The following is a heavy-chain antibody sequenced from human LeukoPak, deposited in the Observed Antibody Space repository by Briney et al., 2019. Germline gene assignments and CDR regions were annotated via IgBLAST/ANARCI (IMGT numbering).Heavy chain of an antibody. CDR2: IWYDGSNK. CDR1: GFTFSSYG. D-gene: IGHD3-22*01. V-gene: IGHV3-33*08. Sequence: GGSLRLSCAASGFTFSSYGMHWVRQAPGKGLEWVAVIWYDGSNKYYADSVKGRFTISRDNSKNTLYLQMNSLRAEDTAVYYCAADKSWWAYYDSSGYPPGYWGQGTLVTVSS. CDR3: AADKSWWAYYDSSGYPPGY. J-gene: IGHJ4*02.